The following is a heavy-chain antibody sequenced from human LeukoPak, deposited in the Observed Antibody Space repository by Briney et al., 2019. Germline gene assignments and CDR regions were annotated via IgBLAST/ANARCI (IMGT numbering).Heavy chain of an antibody. CDR2: IRSKAYGGTT. Sequence: GGSLRLSCAASGFTFNSYSMYWVRQAPGKGLEWVGFIRSKAYGGTTEYAASVKGRFTISRDDSERIAYLQMNSLKTEDTAVYYCSRAVTEAGAKYYFDYWGQGTLVTVSS. V-gene: IGHV3-49*04. J-gene: IGHJ4*02. CDR1: GFTFNSYS. D-gene: IGHD6-13*01. CDR3: SRAVTEAGAKYYFDY.